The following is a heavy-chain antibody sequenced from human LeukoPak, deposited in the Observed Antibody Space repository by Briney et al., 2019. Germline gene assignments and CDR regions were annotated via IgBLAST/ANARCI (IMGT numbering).Heavy chain of an antibody. J-gene: IGHJ5*02. V-gene: IGHV1-69*04. Sequence: VASVKVSCKASGGTFSSYTISWVRQAPGQGLEWMGRIIPILGIANYAQKFQGTVTITADKSTSTAYMELSSLRSEDTAVYYCARDDYDSSGYANWFDPWGQGTLVTVSS. D-gene: IGHD3-22*01. CDR3: ARDDYDSSGYANWFDP. CDR1: GGTFSSYT. CDR2: IIPILGIA.